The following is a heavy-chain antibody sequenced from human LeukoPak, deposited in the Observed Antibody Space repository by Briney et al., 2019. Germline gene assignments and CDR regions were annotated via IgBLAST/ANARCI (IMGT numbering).Heavy chain of an antibody. CDR1: GYTFGTSS. CDR3: TRVRNSNNWWGPFDI. D-gene: IGHD1-1*01. Sequence: ASVKVSCKAFGYTFGTSSITWVRQAPGQCLEWMGWISPNNGNTHYAQGVQGRVTMTTDTSRSTAYMELRSLRSDDTAVYYCTRVRNSNNWWGPFDIWGQGTMVTVSS. CDR2: ISPNNGNT. V-gene: IGHV1-18*01. J-gene: IGHJ3*02.